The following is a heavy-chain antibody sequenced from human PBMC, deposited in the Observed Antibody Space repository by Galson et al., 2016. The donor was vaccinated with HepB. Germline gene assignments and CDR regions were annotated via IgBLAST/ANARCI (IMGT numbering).Heavy chain of an antibody. Sequence: SLRLSCAASGFTFTPYAMHWVRQAPGKGLEWAAVISFDGNNQYYADSVKGRFTISRDNSKNTLYLQMSSLRPEDTAVYCCARGGGGRQLDPYYFDYWGQGALVTVSS. J-gene: IGHJ4*02. CDR2: ISFDGNNQ. V-gene: IGHV3-30*04. CDR3: ARGGGGRQLDPYYFDY. CDR1: GFTFTPYA. D-gene: IGHD6-13*01.